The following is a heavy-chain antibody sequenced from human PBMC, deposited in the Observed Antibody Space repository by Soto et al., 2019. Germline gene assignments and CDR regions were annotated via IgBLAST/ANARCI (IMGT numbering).Heavy chain of an antibody. V-gene: IGHV1-58*01. CDR3: AAARGLYYYGMDV. J-gene: IGHJ6*02. CDR1: GFTFTSSA. CDR2: IVVGSGNT. Sequence: QMQLVQSGPEVKKPGTSVKVSCKASGFTFTSSAVQWVRQAREQRLEWIGWIVVGSGNTNYAQKFQERVTITRDMSTSTAYMELSSLRSEDTAVYYCAAARGLYYYGMDVWGQGTTVTVSS.